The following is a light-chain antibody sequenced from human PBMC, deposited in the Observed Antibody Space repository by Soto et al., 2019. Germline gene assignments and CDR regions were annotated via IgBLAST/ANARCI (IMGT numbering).Light chain of an antibody. Sequence: QSVLTQPPSVSGAPGQRVTISCTGSSSNIGAGYDVHWYQQLPGTAPKLLIYGNNNRPSGVPDRFSGSESGTSASLAITGLQAEDEADYYCQSYDSSLSNWVFGGGTKLTVL. CDR2: GNN. V-gene: IGLV1-40*01. CDR3: QSYDSSLSNWV. J-gene: IGLJ3*02. CDR1: SSNIGAGYD.